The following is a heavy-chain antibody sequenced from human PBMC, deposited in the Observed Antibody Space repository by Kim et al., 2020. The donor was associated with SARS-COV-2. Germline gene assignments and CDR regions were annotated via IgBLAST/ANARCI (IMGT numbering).Heavy chain of an antibody. D-gene: IGHD3-22*01. CDR2: ISSNGGST. V-gene: IGHV3-64D*09. CDR1: GFTFSSYA. Sequence: GGSLRLSCSASGFTFSSYAMHWVRQAPGKGLEYVSAISSNGGSTYYADSVKGRFTISRDNSKNTLYLQMSSLRAEDTAVYYCVKCLRDSPRYYFDYWGQGTLVTVSS. CDR3: VKCLRDSPRYYFDY. J-gene: IGHJ4*02.